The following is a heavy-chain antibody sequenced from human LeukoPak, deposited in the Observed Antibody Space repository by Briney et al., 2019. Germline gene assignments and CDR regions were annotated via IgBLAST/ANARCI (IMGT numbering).Heavy chain of an antibody. CDR2: INHSGST. D-gene: IGHD6-6*01. CDR1: GGSFSGYY. Sequence: SETLSLTCAVYGGSFSGYYWSWIRQPPGKGLEWIGEINHSGSTNYNPSLQSRVTISVDTSKNQFSLKLSSVTAADTAVYYCARQDMSEQLGYYYYGMDVWGQGTTVTVSS. CDR3: ARQDMSEQLGYYYYGMDV. J-gene: IGHJ6*02. V-gene: IGHV4-34*01.